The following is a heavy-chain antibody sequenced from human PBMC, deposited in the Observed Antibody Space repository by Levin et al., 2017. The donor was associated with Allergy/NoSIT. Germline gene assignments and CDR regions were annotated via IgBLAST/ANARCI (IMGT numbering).Heavy chain of an antibody. D-gene: IGHD2-21*02. CDR1: GGSLSDYF. CDR3: ARAWGRGDHFDH. Sequence: SETLSLTCAVYGGSLSDYFWIWIRQSPVKGLKWIGEIKYDGFTNYNPSLGSRVAISLDMSKNQFALKLSSVTAADTAVYYCARAWGRGDHFDHWGRGSPVTVSS. V-gene: IGHV4-34*01. J-gene: IGHJ4*02. CDR2: IKYDGFT.